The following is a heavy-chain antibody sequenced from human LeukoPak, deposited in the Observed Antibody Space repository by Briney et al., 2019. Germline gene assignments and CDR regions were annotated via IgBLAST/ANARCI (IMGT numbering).Heavy chain of an antibody. J-gene: IGHJ5*01. CDR2: IYYGGST. D-gene: IGHD3-16*02. CDR3: ARGRARDGSYPWFDS. V-gene: IGHV4-59*01. CDR1: GDSIGSYY. Sequence: PSETLSLTCSVSGDSIGSYYWTWIRKSPGKGLEWIGYIYYGGSTHYSPSLKSRVSISVDTSNNQFSLQLRSVSAADTAIYYCARGRARDGSYPWFDSWGQGTLVTVSS.